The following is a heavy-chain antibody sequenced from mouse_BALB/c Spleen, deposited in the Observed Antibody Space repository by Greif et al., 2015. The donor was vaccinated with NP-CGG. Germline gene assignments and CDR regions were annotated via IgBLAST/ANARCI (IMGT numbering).Heavy chain of an antibody. CDR1: GFTFSDYY. J-gene: IGHJ4*01. CDR2: ISDGGSYT. CDR3: ARGAYYGNYDYYAMDY. V-gene: IGHV5-4*02. D-gene: IGHD2-10*01. Sequence: EVQLVESGGGLVKPGGSLKLSCAASGFTFSDYYMYWVRQTPEKRLEWVATISDGGSYTYYPDSVKGRFTISRDNAKNNLYLQMSSLESEDTAMYYCARGAYYGNYDYYAMDYWGQGTSVTVSS.